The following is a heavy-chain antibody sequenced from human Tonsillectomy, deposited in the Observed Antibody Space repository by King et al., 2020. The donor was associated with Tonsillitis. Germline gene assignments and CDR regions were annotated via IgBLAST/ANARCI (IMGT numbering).Heavy chain of an antibody. CDR2: IIPIIGAP. D-gene: IGHD5-12*01. CDR1: GGTYT. J-gene: IGHJ6*02. Sequence: QLVQSGAEVKKPGSSVKVSCKASGGTYTITWVRQAPGQGLEWMGGIIPIIGAPNYAQKFQGRVTITADESTGTVYMELSSLKSEDTAVYYCARPGYVGSDVGYGMSVWGQGTTVTVSS. CDR3: ARPGYVGSDVGYGMSV. V-gene: IGHV1-69*01.